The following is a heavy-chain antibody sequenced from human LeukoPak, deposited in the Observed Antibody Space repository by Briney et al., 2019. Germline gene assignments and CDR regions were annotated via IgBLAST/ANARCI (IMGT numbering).Heavy chain of an antibody. D-gene: IGHD3-3*01. Sequence: SVKVSCKASGGTFSSYATSWVRQAPGQGLEWMGGIIPIFGTANYAQKFQGRVTITTDESTSTAYMELSSLRSEDTAVYYCARDTYCDFWSGYYSNNWFDPWGQGTLVTVSS. CDR1: GGTFSSYA. CDR3: ARDTYCDFWSGYYSNNWFDP. J-gene: IGHJ5*02. V-gene: IGHV1-69*05. CDR2: IIPIFGTA.